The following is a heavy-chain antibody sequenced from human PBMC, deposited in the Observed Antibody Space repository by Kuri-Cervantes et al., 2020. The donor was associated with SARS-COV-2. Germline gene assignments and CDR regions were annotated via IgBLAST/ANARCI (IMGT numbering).Heavy chain of an antibody. V-gene: IGHV3-7*01. CDR2: IKSDGIAS. Sequence: GESLKISCAASGFTFTKHWMGWVRQAPGKGLEWVANIKSDGIASVYVDSLRGRFTISRDNAKNTLYLQMNSLRAEDTAVYYCARDPIRGYCSSTSCLPRGVWFDPWGQGTLVTVSS. CDR3: ARDPIRGYCSSTSCLPRGVWFDP. D-gene: IGHD2-2*01. J-gene: IGHJ5*02. CDR1: GFTFTKHW.